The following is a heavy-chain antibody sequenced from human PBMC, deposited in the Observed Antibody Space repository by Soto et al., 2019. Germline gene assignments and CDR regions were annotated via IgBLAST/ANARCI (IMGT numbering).Heavy chain of an antibody. CDR3: ATIGPLGYDTVTQFDS. CDR1: GGSVNSGDSY. CDR2: IFNSGDI. J-gene: IGHJ4*02. V-gene: IGHV4-61*08. D-gene: IGHD5-12*01. Sequence: KPSETLSLTCTVSGGSVNSGDSYWSWVRQPPGQRLEWIGYIFNSGDISYNPSLKSRVTISVDTSKNQFSLKLTSVTAADTAMYYCATIGPLGYDTVTQFDSWGQGTLVTVSS.